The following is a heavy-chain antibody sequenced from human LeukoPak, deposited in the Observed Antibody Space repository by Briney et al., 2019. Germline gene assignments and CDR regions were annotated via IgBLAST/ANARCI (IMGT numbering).Heavy chain of an antibody. CDR3: TRVRVSSYYGMDI. CDR2: INQDASEK. CDR1: GFTFSSYW. D-gene: IGHD2/OR15-2a*01. V-gene: IGHV3-7*05. J-gene: IGHJ6*02. Sequence: PGGSLRLSCAASGFTFSSYWMSWVRQAPGKGLEWVANINQDASEKYHVVSVKGRFTISRDNAKNSLYLQMNSLRAEDTAVYYCTRVRVSSYYGMDIWGQGTTVTVSS.